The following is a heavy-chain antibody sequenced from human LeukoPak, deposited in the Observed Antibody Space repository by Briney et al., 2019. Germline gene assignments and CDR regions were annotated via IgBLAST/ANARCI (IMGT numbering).Heavy chain of an antibody. Sequence: KPSETLSLTCAVSGYSISSGYYWGWIRQPPGKGLEWIGSIYHSGSTYYNPPLKSRVTISVDTSKNQFSLELSSVTAADTAVYYCASLDIVVVPAAIGWFDPWGQGTLVTVSS. CDR2: IYHSGST. J-gene: IGHJ5*02. V-gene: IGHV4-38-2*01. CDR1: GYSISSGYY. D-gene: IGHD2-2*01. CDR3: ASLDIVVVPAAIGWFDP.